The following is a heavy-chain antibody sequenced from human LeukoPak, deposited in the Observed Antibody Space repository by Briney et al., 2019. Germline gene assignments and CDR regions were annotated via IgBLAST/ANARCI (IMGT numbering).Heavy chain of an antibody. Sequence: PGGSLRLSCAASGFTFSTYAMNWVRQAPGKGLEWVAVISYDGRQNHYADSVKGRFTISRDNSKNTLYLQMNSLRAEDTAVYYCAKALAAAGTPFDYWGQGTLVTVSS. J-gene: IGHJ4*02. CDR1: GFTFSTYA. D-gene: IGHD6-13*01. V-gene: IGHV3-30*04. CDR2: ISYDGRQN. CDR3: AKALAAAGTPFDY.